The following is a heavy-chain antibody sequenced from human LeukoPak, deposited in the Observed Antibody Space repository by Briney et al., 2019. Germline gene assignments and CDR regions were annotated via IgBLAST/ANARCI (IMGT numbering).Heavy chain of an antibody. D-gene: IGHD6-13*01. Sequence: PGGSLRLSCAASGFTVSSNYMSWVRQAPGKGLEWVSVIYSGGSTYYADSVEGRFTISRDNSKNTLYLQMNSLRAEDTAVYYCARGSRWLPFDYWGQGTLVTVSS. CDR1: GFTVSSNY. CDR2: IYSGGST. V-gene: IGHV3-53*01. J-gene: IGHJ4*02. CDR3: ARGSRWLPFDY.